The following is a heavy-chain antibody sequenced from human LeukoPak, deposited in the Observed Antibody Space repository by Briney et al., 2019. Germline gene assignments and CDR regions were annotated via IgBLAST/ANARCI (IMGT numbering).Heavy chain of an antibody. Sequence: SQTLSLTSAISGDSVSSNSAAWNWIRQSPSRGLEWLGRTYYRSKWYNDYAVSVKSRITINPDTSKNQFSLQLSSVTPEDTAVYYCARLTSRGRGRYGDLIHYYYYMDVWHNGTAVTVS. CDR3: ARLTSRGRGRYGDLIHYYYYMDV. CDR1: GDSVSSNSAA. CDR2: TYYRSKWYN. V-gene: IGHV6-1*01. J-gene: IGHJ6*03. D-gene: IGHD4-17*01.